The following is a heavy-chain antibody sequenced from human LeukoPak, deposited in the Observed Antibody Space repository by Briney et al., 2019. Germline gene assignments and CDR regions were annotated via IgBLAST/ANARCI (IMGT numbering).Heavy chain of an antibody. CDR1: RFTFSSYA. D-gene: IGHD6-6*01. CDR3: AKSGSSSVRDAFDI. J-gene: IGHJ3*02. Sequence: GGSLRLSCAASRFTFSSYAMHWVRQAPGKGLEWVGVISYDGSTKYYADSVKGRVTISRDNSKNTLYLQMNSLRAEDTAVYYCAKSGSSSVRDAFDIWGQGTMVTVSS. CDR2: ISYDGSTK. V-gene: IGHV3-30*04.